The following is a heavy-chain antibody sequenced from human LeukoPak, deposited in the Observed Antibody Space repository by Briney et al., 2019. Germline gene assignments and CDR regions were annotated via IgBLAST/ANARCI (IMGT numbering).Heavy chain of an antibody. CDR1: GGSISSGSYY. Sequence: SETLSLTCTVSGGSISSGSYYWSWIRQPAGKGLEWIGRIYTSGSTNYNPSLKSRVTISVDTSKNQFSLKLSSVTAADTAVYYCASSTYYDFWSGCFDAFDIWGQGTMVTVSS. V-gene: IGHV4-61*02. CDR3: ASSTYYDFWSGCFDAFDI. D-gene: IGHD3-3*01. J-gene: IGHJ3*02. CDR2: IYTSGST.